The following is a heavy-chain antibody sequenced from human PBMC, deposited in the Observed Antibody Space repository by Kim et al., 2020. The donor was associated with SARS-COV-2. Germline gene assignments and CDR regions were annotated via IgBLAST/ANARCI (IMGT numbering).Heavy chain of an antibody. J-gene: IGHJ4*02. CDR1: GGSFSGYY. CDR3: ARARTKGRYGSGSYNIAYYFDY. V-gene: IGHV4-34*01. Sequence: SETLSLTCAVYGGSFSGYYWSWIRQPPGKGLEWIGEINHSGSTNYNPSLKSRVTISVDTSKNQFSLKLSSVTAADTAVYYCARARTKGRYGSGSYNIAYYFDYWGQGTLVTVSS. CDR2: INHSGST. D-gene: IGHD3-10*01.